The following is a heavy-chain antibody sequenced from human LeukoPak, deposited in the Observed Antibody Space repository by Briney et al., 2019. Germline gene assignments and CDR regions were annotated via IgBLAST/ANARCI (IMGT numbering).Heavy chain of an antibody. Sequence: ASVKVSCKASGYTFTSYGISWVRQAPGQGLEWMGWISAYNGNTNFAQKLQGRVTMTMTTDTSTTTAYMELRSLRSDDTAVYYCARGGYWGQGTLVTVSS. D-gene: IGHD2-15*01. CDR3: ARGGY. CDR2: ISAYNGNT. CDR1: GYTFTSYG. V-gene: IGHV1-18*01. J-gene: IGHJ4*02.